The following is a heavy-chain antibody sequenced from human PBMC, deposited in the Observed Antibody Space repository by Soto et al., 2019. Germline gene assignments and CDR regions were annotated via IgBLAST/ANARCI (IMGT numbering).Heavy chain of an antibody. CDR1: GFSFSTFA. D-gene: IGHD2-15*01. J-gene: IGHJ4*02. CDR2: ISSSGRST. V-gene: IGHV3-23*01. Sequence: EVQLLQSGGGLVQPGVSLKLSCAASGFSFSTFAMTWVRQAPGKGLEWVSGISSSGRSTYYADSVKGRFTISRDKSKNTLFLEIDSLRDAATAVYYCGKDVYCSGRSCSSAIGFWGQGILVTVSS. CDR3: GKDVYCSGRSCSSAIGF.